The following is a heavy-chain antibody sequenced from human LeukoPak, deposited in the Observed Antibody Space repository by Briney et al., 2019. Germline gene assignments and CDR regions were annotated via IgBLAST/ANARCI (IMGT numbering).Heavy chain of an antibody. CDR2: IYDSGST. Sequence: PSETLSLTCTVSDGSISSYYWSWIRQPPGKGLEWIGHIYDSGSTNYNPSLKSRVTISVDTSKNQFSLKLSSVTAADTAVYYCARGGSNRYSYGSYFDYWGQGTLVTVSS. D-gene: IGHD5-18*01. J-gene: IGHJ4*02. CDR3: ARGGSNRYSYGSYFDY. V-gene: IGHV4-59*01. CDR1: DGSISSYY.